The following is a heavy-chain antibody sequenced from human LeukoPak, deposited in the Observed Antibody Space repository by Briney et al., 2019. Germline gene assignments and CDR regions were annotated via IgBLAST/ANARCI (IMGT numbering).Heavy chain of an antibody. V-gene: IGHV3-11*04. D-gene: IGHD5-12*01. Sequence: GGSLRLSCAASGFTFSDYYMSWIRQAPGKGLEWVSYISSSGSTIYYADSVKGRFTISRDNSKNTLYLQMNSLRAEDTAVYYCANSGGYDSPSDYWGQGTLVTVSS. J-gene: IGHJ4*02. CDR2: ISSSGSTI. CDR1: GFTFSDYY. CDR3: ANSGGYDSPSDY.